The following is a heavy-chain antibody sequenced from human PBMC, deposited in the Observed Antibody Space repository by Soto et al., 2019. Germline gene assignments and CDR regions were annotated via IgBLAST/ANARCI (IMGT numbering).Heavy chain of an antibody. D-gene: IGHD3-10*01. CDR1: GFTFTSYA. V-gene: IGHV1-18*01. Sequence: QVHLVQSGAEVKMPGASVKVSCKASGFTFTSYAFTWVRQAPGQGLEWMGWISAYNGNTNYARNFRGRVTMTTDSSTSTFYMELGSLTSDDTAVYFCARDVTGWPPYGVDSWGQGTLVSVSA. CDR2: ISAYNGNT. CDR3: ARDVTGWPPYGVDS. J-gene: IGHJ4*02.